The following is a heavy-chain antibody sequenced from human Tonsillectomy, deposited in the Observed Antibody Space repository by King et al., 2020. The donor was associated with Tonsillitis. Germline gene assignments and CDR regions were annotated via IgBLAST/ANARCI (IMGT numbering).Heavy chain of an antibody. J-gene: IGHJ4*02. CDR1: GFTFSNAW. V-gene: IGHV3-15*01. CDR3: TTTDDYGGNWPLFLGDY. Sequence: VQLVESGGGLVKPGGSLRLSCAASGFTFSNAWMSWVRQAPGKGLEGVGRIKSKTDGGATDYAAPLKGRFTSSRDDSKNTLYLQMNRLKTEDTAVYYCTTTDDYGGNWPLFLGDYWGQGTLVTVSS. D-gene: IGHD4-23*01. CDR2: IKSKTDGGAT.